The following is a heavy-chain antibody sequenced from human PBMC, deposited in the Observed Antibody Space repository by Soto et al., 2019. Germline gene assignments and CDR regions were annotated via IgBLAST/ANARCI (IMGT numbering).Heavy chain of an antibody. J-gene: IGHJ6*02. CDR3: ARDRLMATAGTARHYFGLDV. D-gene: IGHD5-18*01. CDR1: GGSIRSGGYY. V-gene: IGHV4-31*03. Sequence: SETLSLTCTVSGGSIRSGGYYWSWVRQNPRRGLEWIGNIYYSGNTYYNPSLKSRLTISVDTSKNQLSLNLSSVTAADTAVYYCARDRLMATAGTARHYFGLDVWGQGTTVTVSS. CDR2: IYYSGNT.